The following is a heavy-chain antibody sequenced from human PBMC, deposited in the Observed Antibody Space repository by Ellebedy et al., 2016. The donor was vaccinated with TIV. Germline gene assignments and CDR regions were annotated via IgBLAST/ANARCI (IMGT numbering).Heavy chain of an antibody. V-gene: IGHV3-23*01. CDR2: ISGEGGSS. D-gene: IGHD3-9*01. CDR1: GFTFSQFG. CDR3: AKPYDILISPFHH. J-gene: IGHJ1*01. Sequence: GESLKISCEASGFTFSQFGMSWVRQAPGKGLEWVSSISGEGGSSYYADSVKGRFTISRDNSKNTLFLQMNSLRAEDTAVYYCAKPYDILISPFHHWGQGTLVTVSS.